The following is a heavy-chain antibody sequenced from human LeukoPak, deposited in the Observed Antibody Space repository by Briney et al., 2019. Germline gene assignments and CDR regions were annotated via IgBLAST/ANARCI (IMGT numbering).Heavy chain of an antibody. V-gene: IGHV1-18*01. CDR3: ARDPTHYGDYDDY. Sequence: ASVTVSRKASGYTFTSYGIRWVRQAPGQGLEWMGWISAYNGNTNYAQKLQGRITMTTDTSTSTAYMELRSLRSDDTAVYYCARDPTHYGDYDDYWGQGTLVTVSS. CDR1: GYTFTSYG. CDR2: ISAYNGNT. J-gene: IGHJ4*02. D-gene: IGHD4-17*01.